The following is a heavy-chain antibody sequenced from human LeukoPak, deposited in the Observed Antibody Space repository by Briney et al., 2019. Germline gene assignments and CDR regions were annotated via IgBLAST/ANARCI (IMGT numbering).Heavy chain of an antibody. CDR3: ARSLGSRYSGYGGFDY. Sequence: ASVKVSCKASGYTFTGYYMHWVRQAPGQGLEWMGWINPNSGGTNYAQKFQGRVTMTRDTSTSTAYMELSRLRSDDTAVYYCARSLGSRYSGYGGFDYWGQGTLVTVSS. V-gene: IGHV1-2*02. J-gene: IGHJ4*02. D-gene: IGHD5-12*01. CDR2: INPNSGGT. CDR1: GYTFTGYY.